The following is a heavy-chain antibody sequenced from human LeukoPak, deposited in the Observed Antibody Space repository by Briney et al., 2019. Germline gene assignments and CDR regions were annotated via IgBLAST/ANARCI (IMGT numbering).Heavy chain of an antibody. CDR3: ARIPYSSGWYVPYYYYYYMDV. D-gene: IGHD6-19*01. V-gene: IGHV4-4*02. Sequence: PSETLSLTCAVSGGSISSSNWWSWVRQPPGKGLEWIGEIYHSGSTNYSPSLKSRVTISVDKSKNQFSLKLSSVTAADTAVYYCARIPYSSGWYVPYYYYYYMDVWGKGTTVTVSS. CDR2: IYHSGST. J-gene: IGHJ6*03. CDR1: GGSISSSNW.